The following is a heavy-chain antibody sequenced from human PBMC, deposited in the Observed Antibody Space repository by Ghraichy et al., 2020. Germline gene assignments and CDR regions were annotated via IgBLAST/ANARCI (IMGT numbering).Heavy chain of an antibody. D-gene: IGHD3-16*01. Sequence: ASVKVSCKVSGYTLTELSMHWVRQAPGKGLEWMGGFDPEDGETIYAQKFQGRVTMTEDTSTDTAYMELSSLRSEDTAVYYCATDRGAEGYFDYWGQGTLVTVSS. J-gene: IGHJ4*02. CDR2: FDPEDGET. V-gene: IGHV1-24*01. CDR1: GYTLTELS. CDR3: ATDRGAEGYFDY.